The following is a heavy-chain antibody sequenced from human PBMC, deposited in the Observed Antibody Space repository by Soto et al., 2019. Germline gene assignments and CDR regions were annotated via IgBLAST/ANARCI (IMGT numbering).Heavy chain of an antibody. Sequence: ASVKVSCKASGGTFSSYTISWVRQAPGQGLEWMGRIIPILGIANYAQKFQGRVTITADKSTSTAYMELSSLRSEDTAVYYCARVLAHGGNAFDIWGQGTMVTVSS. J-gene: IGHJ3*02. V-gene: IGHV1-69*02. CDR3: ARVLAHGGNAFDI. D-gene: IGHD3-16*01. CDR2: IIPILGIA. CDR1: GGTFSSYT.